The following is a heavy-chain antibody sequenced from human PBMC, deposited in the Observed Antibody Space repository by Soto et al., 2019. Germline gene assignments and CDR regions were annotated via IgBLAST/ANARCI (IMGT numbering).Heavy chain of an antibody. Sequence: QVQLQESGPGLVKPSQTLSLTCTVSGGSISSGDYYWSWIRQPPGKGLEWIGYIYYSGSTYYNPSLKRRVTISVDTSKNQFSLKLSSVTAADTAVYYCARAGYCSGGSCYPLVGFWGQGTLVTVSS. D-gene: IGHD2-15*01. CDR1: GGSISSGDYY. CDR2: IYYSGST. V-gene: IGHV4-30-4*01. J-gene: IGHJ4*02. CDR3: ARAGYCSGGSCYPLVGF.